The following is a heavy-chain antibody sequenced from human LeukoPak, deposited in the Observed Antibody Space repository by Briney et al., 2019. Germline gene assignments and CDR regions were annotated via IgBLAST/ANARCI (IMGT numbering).Heavy chain of an antibody. D-gene: IGHD3-9*01. CDR1: GFTFSSYG. V-gene: IGHV3-30*18. CDR3: AKEATYYDILTGYRNEYYFDY. Sequence: PGGSLRLSCAASGFTFSSYGMHWVRQAPGKGLEWVAVISYDGSNKYYADSVKGRFTISRDNSKITLYLQMNSLRAEDTAVYYCAKEATYYDILTGYRNEYYFDYWGQGTLVTVSS. J-gene: IGHJ4*02. CDR2: ISYDGSNK.